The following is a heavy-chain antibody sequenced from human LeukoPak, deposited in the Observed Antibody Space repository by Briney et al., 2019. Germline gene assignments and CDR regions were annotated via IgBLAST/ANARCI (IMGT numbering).Heavy chain of an antibody. V-gene: IGHV3-7*01. CDR1: GFTLSTYW. CDR3: ARIYYDRSDSY. J-gene: IGHJ4*02. D-gene: IGHD3-22*01. Sequence: GGSLRLSCAASGFTLSTYWMSWVRQAPGKGLEWVANIKQDGSEKYYVDSVKGRFTISRDNAKNSLYLQMNSLRAEDTAVYYCARIYYDRSDSYWGQGTLVTVSS. CDR2: IKQDGSEK.